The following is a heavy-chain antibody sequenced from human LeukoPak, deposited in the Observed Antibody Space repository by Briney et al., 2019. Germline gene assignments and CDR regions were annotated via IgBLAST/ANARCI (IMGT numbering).Heavy chain of an antibody. D-gene: IGHD3-22*01. CDR2: IHSSGST. J-gene: IGHJ4*02. V-gene: IGHV4-31*03. CDR1: GGSISSGNYY. CDR3: ARHKFDSSGYYFIV. Sequence: PSQTLSLTCTVSGGSISSGNYYWRWLRQHPGKGLEWIGYIHSSGSTYYNPSLKSRVIISADMSTNQFSLKLSSVTAADTAVYYCARHKFDSSGYYFIVWGQGTLVTVSS.